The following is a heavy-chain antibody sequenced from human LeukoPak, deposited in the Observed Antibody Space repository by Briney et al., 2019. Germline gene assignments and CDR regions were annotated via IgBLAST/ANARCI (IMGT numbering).Heavy chain of an antibody. J-gene: IGHJ5*02. CDR1: GGSISSSSYY. V-gene: IGHV4-61*05. D-gene: IGHD1-26*01. CDR3: ARGGNYWPQWWFDP. Sequence: SETLSLTCTVSGGSISSSSYYWGWIRQPPGKGLEWIGYIYYTGSTSYNPSLKSRVTMSLDASKNQFSLELNSVTPAYTAVYYRARGGNYWPQWWFDPWGRGTLVSVSS. CDR2: IYYTGST.